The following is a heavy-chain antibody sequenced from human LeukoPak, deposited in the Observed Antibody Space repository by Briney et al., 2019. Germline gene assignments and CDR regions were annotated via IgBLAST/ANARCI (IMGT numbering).Heavy chain of an antibody. CDR3: ARGRVASFDLDY. CDR2: INPSGGST. D-gene: IGHD5-12*01. CDR1: GGTFSSYA. V-gene: IGHV1-46*01. J-gene: IGHJ4*02. Sequence: ASVKVSCKASGGTFSSYAIGWVRQAPGQGLEWMGLINPSGGSTNYAQKFQGRVTLTRDMSTSTVYMELSSLRSEDAAFYYCARGRVASFDLDYWGQGSLVTVSS.